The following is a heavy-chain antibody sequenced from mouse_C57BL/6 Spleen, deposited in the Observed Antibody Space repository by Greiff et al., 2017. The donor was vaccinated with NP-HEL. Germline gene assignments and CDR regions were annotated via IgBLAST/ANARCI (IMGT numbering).Heavy chain of an antibody. Sequence: VQLVESGPGLVQPSQRLSITCTVSGFSLTSYGVHWVRQSPGKGLEWLGVLWRGGSTDYNAAFMSRLSITKDNSKSQVFFKMNSLQADDTAIYYCASYYGHYYAMDYWGQGTSVTVSS. CDR1: GFSLTSYG. CDR2: LWRGGST. V-gene: IGHV2-5*01. J-gene: IGHJ4*01. CDR3: ASYYGHYYAMDY. D-gene: IGHD1-1*01.